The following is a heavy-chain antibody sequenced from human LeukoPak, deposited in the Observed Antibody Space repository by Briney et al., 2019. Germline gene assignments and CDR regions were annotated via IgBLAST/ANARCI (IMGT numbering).Heavy chain of an antibody. J-gene: IGHJ4*02. D-gene: IGHD6-13*01. CDR1: GGSISSSSYY. V-gene: IGHV4-39*07. Sequence: PSETLSLTCTVSGGSISSSSYYWGWIRQPPGKGLEWIGSIYYGGSTYYNPSLKSRVTISVDTSKNQFSLKLSSVTAADTAVYYCARDATAAPFDYWGQGTLVTVSS. CDR3: ARDATAAPFDY. CDR2: IYYGGST.